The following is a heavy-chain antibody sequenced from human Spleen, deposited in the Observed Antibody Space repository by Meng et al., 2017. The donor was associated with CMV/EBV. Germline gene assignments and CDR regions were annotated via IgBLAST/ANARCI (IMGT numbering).Heavy chain of an antibody. Sequence: GESLKISCAASGFTVSSNYMSWVRQAPGKGLEWVSVIYSGGSTYYADSVKGRFTISRDNSKNTLYLQMNSLRAEDTAVYYCARDSPATNYGMDVWGQGTTVTVSS. CDR3: ARDSPATNYGMDV. D-gene: IGHD1-26*01. V-gene: IGHV3-53*01. J-gene: IGHJ6*02. CDR2: IYSGGST. CDR1: GFTVSSNY.